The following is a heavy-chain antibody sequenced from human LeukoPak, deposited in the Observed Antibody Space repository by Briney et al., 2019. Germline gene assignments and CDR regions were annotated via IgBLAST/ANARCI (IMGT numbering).Heavy chain of an antibody. V-gene: IGHV3-66*01. Sequence: GGSLRLSCAASGFTVSSNYMSWVRQAPGKGLEWGSVIYSGGSTYYADSVKGRLTISRDNSKNTLYLQMNSLRAEDTAVYYCLKGLTQTSTFDYWGQGTLVTVSS. D-gene: IGHD4-23*01. CDR1: GFTVSSNY. CDR2: IYSGGST. CDR3: LKGLTQTSTFDY. J-gene: IGHJ4*02.